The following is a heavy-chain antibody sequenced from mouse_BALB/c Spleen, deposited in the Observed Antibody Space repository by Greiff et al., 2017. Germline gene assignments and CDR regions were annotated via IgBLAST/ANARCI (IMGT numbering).Heavy chain of an antibody. D-gene: IGHD1-1*01. CDR3: ARSYGRESRIDY. V-gene: IGHV1-87*01. CDR1: GYTFTSSW. CDR2: IYPGDGDT. J-gene: IGHJ2*01. Sequence: QVQLQQSGAELARPGASVKLSCKASGYTFTSSWMQWVKQRPGQGLEWIGAIYPGDGDTRYTQKFKGKATLTADKTSSTAYMQLSSLASEDSAVYYWARSYGRESRIDYWGQGTTLTVSS.